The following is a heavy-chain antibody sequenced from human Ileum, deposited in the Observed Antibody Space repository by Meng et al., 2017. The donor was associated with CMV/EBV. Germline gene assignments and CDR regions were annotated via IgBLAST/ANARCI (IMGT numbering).Heavy chain of an antibody. J-gene: IGHJ5*02. Sequence: LSCAASGFIFSAYSMDWVRQAPGKGLEWISYISTSGTTIYYADSVKGRFSISRDNANNLLYLQMNSLRVDDTAVYYCARRNWFDPWGQGTLVTVSS. V-gene: IGHV3-11*01. CDR3: ARRNWFDP. CDR2: ISTSGTTI. CDR1: GFIFSAYS.